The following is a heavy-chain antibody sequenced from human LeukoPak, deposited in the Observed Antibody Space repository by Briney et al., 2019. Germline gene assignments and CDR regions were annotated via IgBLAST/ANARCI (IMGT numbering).Heavy chain of an antibody. CDR1: GSSVSTFY. D-gene: IGHD1-26*01. CDR2: VHDTGST. Sequence: SETLSLTCIVSGSSVSTFYWSWLRQSPGTGLEWIGFVHDTGSTAYNPSLKSRVTISLETSKNQLSLMLTSVTAADTAMYYCARGSTDVYWYLDVWGRGTLVTVSS. V-gene: IGHV4-59*02. CDR3: ARGSTDVYWYLDV. J-gene: IGHJ2*01.